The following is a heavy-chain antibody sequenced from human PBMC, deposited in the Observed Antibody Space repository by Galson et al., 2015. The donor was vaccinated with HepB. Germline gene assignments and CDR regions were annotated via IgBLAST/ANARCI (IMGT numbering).Heavy chain of an antibody. V-gene: IGHV1-69*06. CDR3: ARDLTWGFWSGVGPAP. J-gene: IGHJ5*02. Sequence: SVKVSCKASGGTFSSYAISWVRQAPGQGLEWMGGIIPIFGTANYAQKFQGRVTITADKSTSTAYMELSSLRSEDTAVYYCARDLTWGFWSGVGPAPWGQGTLVTVSS. D-gene: IGHD3-3*01. CDR2: IIPIFGTA. CDR1: GGTFSSYA.